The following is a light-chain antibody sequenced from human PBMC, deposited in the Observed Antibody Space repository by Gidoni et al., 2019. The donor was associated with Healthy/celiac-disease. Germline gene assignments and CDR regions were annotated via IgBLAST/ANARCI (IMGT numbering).Light chain of an antibody. Sequence: GSPGQSITISCPGTSSDVGGYNYVSWYQQHPGKAPKLMIYDVSNRPSGVSNRFSGSKSGNTASLTISGLQAEDEADYYCSSYTSSSSYVFGTGTKVTVL. CDR1: SSDVGGYNY. CDR2: DVS. CDR3: SSYTSSSSYV. V-gene: IGLV2-14*03. J-gene: IGLJ1*01.